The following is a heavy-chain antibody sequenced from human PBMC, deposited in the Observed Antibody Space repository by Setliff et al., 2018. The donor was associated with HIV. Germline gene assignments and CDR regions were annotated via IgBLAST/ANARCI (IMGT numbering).Heavy chain of an antibody. D-gene: IGHD6-13*01. CDR2: ISGSGGNT. CDR3: AKAIRPAAAGTWLGPCDY. V-gene: IGHV3-23*01. J-gene: IGHJ4*02. CDR1: GFAFSSYA. Sequence: GGSLRLSCAASGFAFSSYAMGWVRQAPGKGLEWVSSISGSGGNTYYADSVKGRFTISRDSSKNTLYLQMNSLRAEDTAIYYFAKAIRPAAAGTWLGPCDYWGQGTLVTGSS.